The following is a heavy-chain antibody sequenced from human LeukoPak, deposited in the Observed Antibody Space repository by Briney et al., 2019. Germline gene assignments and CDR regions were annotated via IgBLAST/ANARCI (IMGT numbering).Heavy chain of an antibody. CDR1: GFTFSSYG. CDR2: IRYDGSNK. D-gene: IGHD2-2*01. J-gene: IGHJ4*02. V-gene: IGHV3-30*02. Sequence: GGSLRLSCAASGFTFSSYGMHWVRQAPGKGLEWVAFIRYDGSNKYYADPVKGRFTISRDNSKNTLYLQMNSLRAEDTAVYYCAKGDIVVVPAAIQNFDYWGQGTLVTVSS. CDR3: AKGDIVVVPAAIQNFDY.